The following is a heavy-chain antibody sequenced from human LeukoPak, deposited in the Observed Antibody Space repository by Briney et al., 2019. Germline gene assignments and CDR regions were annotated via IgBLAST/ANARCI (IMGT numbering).Heavy chain of an antibody. CDR2: ISGSGGST. D-gene: IGHD2-15*01. J-gene: IGHJ4*02. V-gene: IGHV3-23*01. CDR3: AKFLGYCSGGSCTPPHY. Sequence: GGSLRLSCAASGFTFSSYAMSWVRQAPGKGLEWVSAISGSGGSTYYADSVKGRFTISRDNSKNTLYLQMNSLRAEDTAAYYCAKFLGYCSGGSCTPPHYWGQGTLVTVSS. CDR1: GFTFSSYA.